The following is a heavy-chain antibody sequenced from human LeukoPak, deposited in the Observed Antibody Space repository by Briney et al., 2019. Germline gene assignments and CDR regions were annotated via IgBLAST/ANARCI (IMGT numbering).Heavy chain of an antibody. Sequence: GGSLRLSCAASGFTFSSYSMNWVRQAPGKGLEWVSSISSSSSYIYYADSVKGRFTISRDNAKNSLYLQMNSLRAEDTAVYYCARDQCSGGSCYYYMDVWGKGTTVTVSS. D-gene: IGHD2-15*01. J-gene: IGHJ6*03. V-gene: IGHV3-21*01. CDR2: ISSSSSYI. CDR1: GFTFSSYS. CDR3: ARDQCSGGSCYYYMDV.